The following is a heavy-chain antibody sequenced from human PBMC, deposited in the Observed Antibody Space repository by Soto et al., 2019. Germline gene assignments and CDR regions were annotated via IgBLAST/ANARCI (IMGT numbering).Heavy chain of an antibody. D-gene: IGHD3-10*01. CDR1: GFTFSNYA. CDR2: ITRTDST. CDR3: ARGAGFFYGVDV. V-gene: IGHV3-23*01. Sequence: EVQLLESGGGLVQPGGSLRLSCTASGFTFSNYAMSWVRQAPGKGLEWVSAITRTDSTYYADSVKGRFTISRDNSRNTLYLQMNSLGAEDAALYYCARGAGFFYGVDVWGLGTTVTVSS. J-gene: IGHJ6*02.